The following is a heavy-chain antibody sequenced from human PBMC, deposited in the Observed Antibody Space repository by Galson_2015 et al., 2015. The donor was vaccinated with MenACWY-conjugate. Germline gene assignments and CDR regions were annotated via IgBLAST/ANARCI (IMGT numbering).Heavy chain of an antibody. D-gene: IGHD2-8*01. Sequence: SLRLSCAASGFTFSSYWMSWVRQAPGKGLEWVAIIKKDGSETYYVYSVKGRFTISRDNAKNSLYLQMNSLRAEDTAVYLCASEYNGTEQCLFDFDYWAQGTLVTVSS. CDR2: IKKDGSET. CDR3: ASEYNGTEQCLFDFDY. CDR1: GFTFSSYW. V-gene: IGHV3-7*03. J-gene: IGHJ4*02.